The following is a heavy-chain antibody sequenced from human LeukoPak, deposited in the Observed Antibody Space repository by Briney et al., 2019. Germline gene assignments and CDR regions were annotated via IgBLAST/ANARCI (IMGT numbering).Heavy chain of an antibody. J-gene: IGHJ3*02. D-gene: IGHD1-26*01. V-gene: IGHV3-48*03. Sequence: GGSLRLSCAASGFTFSTYELNWVRQAPGKELEWVSYISSSAGVIYYADSVKGRFTISRDNAKNSLYLQMNSLRAEDTAVYYCARGGGGARSFDIWGRGTMVTVSS. CDR2: ISSSAGVI. CDR3: ARGGGGARSFDI. CDR1: GFTFSTYE.